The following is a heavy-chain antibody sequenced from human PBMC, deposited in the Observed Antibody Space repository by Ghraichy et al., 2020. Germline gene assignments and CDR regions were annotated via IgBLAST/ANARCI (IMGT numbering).Heavy chain of an antibody. CDR2: IYVGGAT. CDR1: GFTVSSNY. D-gene: IGHD3-16*01. Sequence: GESLNISCAASGFTVSSNYMSWVRQPPGRGLEWVSVIYVGGATYYADSVKGRFSLSRDTSKNMVYLQMNSLRADDTALYYCARDWGTHKYQGALDIWGQGTLVTVSS. CDR3: ARDWGTHKYQGALDI. J-gene: IGHJ3*02. V-gene: IGHV3-53*01.